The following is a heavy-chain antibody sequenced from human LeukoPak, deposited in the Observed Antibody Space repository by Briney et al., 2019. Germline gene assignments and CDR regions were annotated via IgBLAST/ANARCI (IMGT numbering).Heavy chain of an antibody. CDR2: IIPILGIA. J-gene: IGHJ6*02. CDR3: AGLRGYCSSTSCPYGMDV. CDR1: GGTFSSYA. D-gene: IGHD2-2*01. V-gene: IGHV1-69*04. Sequence: SVKVSCKASGGTFSSYAISWVRQAPGQGLEWMGRIIPILGIANYAQKFQGRVTITADRSTSTAYMELSSLRSEDTAVYYCAGLRGYCSSTSCPYGMDVWGQGTTVTVSS.